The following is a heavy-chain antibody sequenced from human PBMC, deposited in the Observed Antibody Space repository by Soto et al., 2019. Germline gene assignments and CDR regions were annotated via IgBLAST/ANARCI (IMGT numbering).Heavy chain of an antibody. D-gene: IGHD2-2*01. J-gene: IGHJ4*02. V-gene: IGHV4-31*03. CDR3: ARAAIYCSSTSCSKARFDY. CDR2: IYYSGST. CDR1: GGSISSGGYY. Sequence: SETLSLTCTVSGGSISSGGYYWSWIRQHPGKGLEWIGYIYYSGSTYYNPSLKSRVTISVDTSKNQFSLKLSSVTAADTAVYYCARAAIYCSSTSCSKARFDYWGQGTLVTVSS.